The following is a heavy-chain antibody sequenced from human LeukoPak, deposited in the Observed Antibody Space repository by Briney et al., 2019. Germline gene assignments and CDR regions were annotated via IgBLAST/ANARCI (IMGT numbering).Heavy chain of an antibody. V-gene: IGHV3-23*01. CDR1: GFTFSSYA. CDR3: AKIGKGRPGIYDFLDY. J-gene: IGHJ4*02. D-gene: IGHD2/OR15-2a*01. CDR2: ISGSCGST. Sequence: GGSLRLSCAASGFTFSSYAMSWVRQAPGKGLEWVSAISGSCGSTYYADSVKGRFTIPRDNSKNKLYLQMNSLRAEDTAVYYCAKIGKGRPGIYDFLDYWGQGALVTVSS.